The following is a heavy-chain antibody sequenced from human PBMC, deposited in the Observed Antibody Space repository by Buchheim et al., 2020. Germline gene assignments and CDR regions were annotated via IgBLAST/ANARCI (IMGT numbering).Heavy chain of an antibody. D-gene: IGHD3-10*01. J-gene: IGHJ4*02. CDR3: ASAPNYDGSGSLYFDN. CDR2: LYYGGTP. CDR1: GGSISIINYY. Sequence: QLHLQESGPGLVKPSETLSLTCTVSGGSISIINYYWGWIRQPPGKGLEWIGSLYYGGTPYYKSSLRSRVTISVDTSKNQFSLKLNSLTAADTAVYYCASAPNYDGSGSLYFDNWGQGTL. V-gene: IGHV4-39*01.